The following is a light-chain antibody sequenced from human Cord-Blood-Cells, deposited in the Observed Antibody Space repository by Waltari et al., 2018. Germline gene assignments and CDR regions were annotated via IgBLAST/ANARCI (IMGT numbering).Light chain of an antibody. V-gene: IGLV2-23*01. Sequence: QSALTQPASVSGSPGQSITISCTGTSSDVGSYNLVSWYQQHPGKAPKLMIYEGSKRPSGFSNRFSGSKSGNTASLTISGLQADDEADYYCCSYAGSSTFYVFGTGTKVTV. J-gene: IGLJ1*01. CDR1: SSDVGSYNL. CDR2: EGS. CDR3: CSYAGSSTFYV.